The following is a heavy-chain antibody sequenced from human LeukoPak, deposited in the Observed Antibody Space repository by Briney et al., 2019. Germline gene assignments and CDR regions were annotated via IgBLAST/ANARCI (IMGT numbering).Heavy chain of an antibody. D-gene: IGHD6-13*01. J-gene: IGHJ6*02. V-gene: IGHV3-13*01. CDR1: GFTFSSYD. CDR2: IGTAGDT. CDR3: ARAGSSSSGPYYYGMDV. Sequence: GGSLRLSCAASGFTFSSYDMHWVRQATGKGLEWVSAIGTAGDTYYPGSVKGRFTISRENAKNSLYLQMNSLRAGDTAVYYCARAGSSSSGPYYYGMDVWGQGTTVTVSS.